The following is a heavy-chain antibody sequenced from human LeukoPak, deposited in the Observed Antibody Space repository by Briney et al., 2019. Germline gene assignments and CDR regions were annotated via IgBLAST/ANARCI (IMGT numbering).Heavy chain of an antibody. J-gene: IGHJ3*02. V-gene: IGHV4-59*01. D-gene: IGHD3-22*01. CDR2: IYYSGST. CDR1: GASISSYY. Sequence: PSESLSLTCTASGASISSYYWSWIRHPPGNGLEWIGYIYYSGSTNYNPSLKSRVTISVDTSKNQFSLKLSSVTAADTAVYCCARDGGHYDSSGYYYVFDAFDIWGQGTMVTVSS. CDR3: ARDGGHYDSSGYYYVFDAFDI.